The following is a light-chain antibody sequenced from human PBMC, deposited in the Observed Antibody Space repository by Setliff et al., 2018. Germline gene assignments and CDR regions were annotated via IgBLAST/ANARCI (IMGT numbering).Light chain of an antibody. Sequence: QSALTQPPSASGSPGQSVTISCTGTSSDISVYNYVSWYQQHPGKAPKLMIYEVSKRPSGVPDRFSGSKSGNTASLTISELQPEDEADYYCSSYEGGNNYVFGSGTKVTVL. J-gene: IGLJ1*01. CDR3: SSYEGGNNYV. CDR1: SSDISVYNY. V-gene: IGLV2-8*01. CDR2: EVS.